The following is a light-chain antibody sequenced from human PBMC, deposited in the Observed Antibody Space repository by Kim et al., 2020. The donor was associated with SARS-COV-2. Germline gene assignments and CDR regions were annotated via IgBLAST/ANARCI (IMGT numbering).Light chain of an antibody. Sequence: EIILTQSPGTLSLSPGERATLSCRASQSVNSNYVAWYRHTPGQAPRLLIYAASSRATGIPDRFSGSGSGTDFTLTISRLEPEDFVVYYCQQYGSWPPVTFGQGTRLDIK. J-gene: IGKJ5*01. CDR2: AAS. V-gene: IGKV3-20*01. CDR3: QQYGSWPPVT. CDR1: QSVNSNY.